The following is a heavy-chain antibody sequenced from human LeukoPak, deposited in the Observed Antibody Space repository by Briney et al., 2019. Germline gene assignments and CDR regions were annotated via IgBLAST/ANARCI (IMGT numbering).Heavy chain of an antibody. CDR1: GYTFTGYY. CDR3: ARSRGYYDPPHY. Sequence: GASVKVSCKASGYTFTGYYMYWVRQAPGQGLEWMGWINSNSGGTNYAQKFQGRVTMTRDTSISTAYMELSRLRSDDTAVYYCARSRGYYDPPHYWGQGTLVTVSS. CDR2: INSNSGGT. D-gene: IGHD3-22*01. J-gene: IGHJ4*02. V-gene: IGHV1-2*02.